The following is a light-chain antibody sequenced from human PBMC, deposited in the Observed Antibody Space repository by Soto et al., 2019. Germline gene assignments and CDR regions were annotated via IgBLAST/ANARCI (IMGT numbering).Light chain of an antibody. V-gene: IGKV1-39*01. CDR1: QSISSY. Sequence: DIQMTQSPSSLSASVGDRVTITCRASQSISSYLNWYQQKPGKVPKLLIYAASSLQSGVPSRFSGSGSGTEFTLTISSLQPEDFASFYCQQYTSYPLTFGGGTKVDIK. CDR3: QQYTSYPLT. J-gene: IGKJ4*01. CDR2: AAS.